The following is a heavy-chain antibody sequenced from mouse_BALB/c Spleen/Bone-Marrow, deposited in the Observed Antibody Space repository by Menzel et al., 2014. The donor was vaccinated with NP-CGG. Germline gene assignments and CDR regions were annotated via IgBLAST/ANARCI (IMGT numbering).Heavy chain of an antibody. V-gene: IGHV5-6*01. CDR1: GFTFSSYG. D-gene: IGHD2-4*01. CDR2: ISSGGSYT. Sequence: EVQLVESGGDLVKPGGSLKLSCAASGFTFSSYGMSWVRQTPDKRLEWVATISSGGSYTYYPDSVKGRFTISRDNAKNTLYLQMSSLKSEDTAMYYCARQTYYDYDGYFDYWGQGTTLTASS. CDR3: ARQTYYDYDGYFDY. J-gene: IGHJ2*01.